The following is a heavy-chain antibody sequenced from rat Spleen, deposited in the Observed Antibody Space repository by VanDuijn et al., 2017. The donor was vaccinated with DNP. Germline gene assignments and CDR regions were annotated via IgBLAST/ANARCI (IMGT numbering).Heavy chain of an antibody. CDR3: TTLNFYASLSEYFNY. CDR1: GFTFNNYW. CDR2: IVHDGSRT. J-gene: IGHJ2*01. V-gene: IGHV5S10*01. D-gene: IGHD1-12*01. Sequence: EVQLVESGGDLVQPGRSLKLSCVASGFTFNNYWMTWIRQAPKKGLDWVATIVHDGSRTYYRDSVKGRFTVSRDNTRSTLYLQMDSLRSEDTATYYCTTLNFYASLSEYFNYWGQGVMVTVSS.